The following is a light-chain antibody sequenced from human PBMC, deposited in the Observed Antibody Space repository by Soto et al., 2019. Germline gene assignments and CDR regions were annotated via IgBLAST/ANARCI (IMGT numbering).Light chain of an antibody. Sequence: QAVVTQEPSLTVSPGGTVTLTCGSSTGAVTSGHSPFWFQQKPGQAPRTLISHSSNRLSWTPTRFSGSLLGGKAALTLSGAQPEDEADYYCLLSYTAAYWVFGGGTKLTVL. J-gene: IGLJ3*02. CDR1: TGAVTSGHS. V-gene: IGLV7-46*01. CDR2: HSS. CDR3: LLSYTAAYWV.